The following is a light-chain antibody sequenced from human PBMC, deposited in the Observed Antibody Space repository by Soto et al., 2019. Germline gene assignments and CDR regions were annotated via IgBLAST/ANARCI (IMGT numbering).Light chain of an antibody. Sequence: VLTQSPVTLSLSPGERSTLSRRASQSFRGLLAWYQQKPGQAPRLLIYGASTRATGIPARFSGSGSGTEFTLTISSLQSEDFAVYYCHQYDNWPKTFGQGTRLEIK. CDR2: GAS. V-gene: IGKV3-15*01. CDR3: HQYDNWPKT. CDR1: QSFRGL. J-gene: IGKJ5*01.